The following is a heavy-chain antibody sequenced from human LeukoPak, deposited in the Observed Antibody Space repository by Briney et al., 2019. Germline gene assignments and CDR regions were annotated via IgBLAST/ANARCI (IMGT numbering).Heavy chain of an antibody. Sequence: ASVKVSCKASGYTFTSYGISWVRQAPGQALEWMGWISAYDGYTNYAQKLQGRVTMTTDTSTSTAYMELRSLRSDDTAVYYCARDGIVVVPAAMLPYGMDVWGQGTTVTVSS. CDR3: ARDGIVVVPAAMLPYGMDV. D-gene: IGHD2-2*01. V-gene: IGHV1-18*01. CDR2: ISAYDGYT. CDR1: GYTFTSYG. J-gene: IGHJ6*02.